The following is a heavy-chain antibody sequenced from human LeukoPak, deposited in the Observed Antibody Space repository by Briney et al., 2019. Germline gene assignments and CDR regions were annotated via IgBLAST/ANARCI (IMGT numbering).Heavy chain of an antibody. J-gene: IGHJ4*02. V-gene: IGHV6-1*01. CDR3: ARSISSGGFRLDY. CDR2: TYYRSKWYN. D-gene: IGHD3-3*02. Sequence: SQTLSRTCVISGDSVSSNTAAWNWIRQSPSRGLEWLGRTYYRSKWYNDYAVSVKSRITIDPDTSKNQFSLQLYSVTPEDTAVYYCARSISSGGFRLDYWGQGTLVTVSS. CDR1: GDSVSSNTAA.